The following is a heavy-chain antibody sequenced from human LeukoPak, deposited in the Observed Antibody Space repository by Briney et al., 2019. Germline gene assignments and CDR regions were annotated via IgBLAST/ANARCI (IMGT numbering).Heavy chain of an antibody. CDR2: IHTSGGT. CDR1: GGSNSTYY. V-gene: IGHV4-4*09. J-gene: IGHJ4*02. CDR3: VRPAQSNWWVYFNY. Sequence: SETLSLTCTVSGGSNSTYYWTWIRQPPGKGLEWIGYIHTSGGTNYNPSLKSRVTMSVDTSKNQFSLRLSSVTAADTAVYYCVRPAQSNWWVYFNYWGQGTVVTASS. D-gene: IGHD2-15*01.